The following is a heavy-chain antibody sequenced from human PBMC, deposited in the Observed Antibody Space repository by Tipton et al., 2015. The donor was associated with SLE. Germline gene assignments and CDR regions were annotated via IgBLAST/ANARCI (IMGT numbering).Heavy chain of an antibody. CDR1: GFTFGDYT. Sequence: SLRLSCTASGFTFGDYTMSWVRQAPGKGLEWVGFIRSKAYGGTTEYAASVKGRFTISRDDSKSIAYLQMNSLRPEDTAVYYCARGPSARLDYWGQGTLVTVSS. CDR3: ARGPSARLDY. D-gene: IGHD6-6*01. V-gene: IGHV3-49*04. J-gene: IGHJ4*02. CDR2: IRSKAYGGTT.